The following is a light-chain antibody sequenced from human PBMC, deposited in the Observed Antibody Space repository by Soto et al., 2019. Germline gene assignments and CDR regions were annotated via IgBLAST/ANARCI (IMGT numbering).Light chain of an antibody. Sequence: EIVLTQSPGTLSLSPGERATLSCRASQSVSSSYLAWYQQKPGQAPRLLIYGASSRATGIPARFSGSGAGTDFSLTIIRLEHEDVAVYYCQQYGSSPGWTFGQGTQVEIK. J-gene: IGKJ1*01. CDR3: QQYGSSPGWT. CDR2: GAS. V-gene: IGKV3-20*01. CDR1: QSVSSSY.